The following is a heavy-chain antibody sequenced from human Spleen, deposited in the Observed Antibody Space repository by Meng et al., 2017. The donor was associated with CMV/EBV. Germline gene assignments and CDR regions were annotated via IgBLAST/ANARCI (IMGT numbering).Heavy chain of an antibody. CDR2: IKSKADRGTT. D-gene: IGHD2-8*01. CDR1: GFTFNNAW. V-gene: IGHV3-15*01. CDR3: ATGFGVYAAFDY. Sequence: GESLKISCAASGFTFNNAWMSLVRQAPGKGLEWVGRIKSKADRGTTDYAAPVKGRFTISRDDAKYTLYLQINSLKTDDTAVYFCATGFGVYAAFDYWGQGTLVTVSS. J-gene: IGHJ4*02.